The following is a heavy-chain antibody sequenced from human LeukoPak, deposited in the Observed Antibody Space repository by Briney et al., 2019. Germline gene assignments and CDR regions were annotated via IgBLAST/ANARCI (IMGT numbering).Heavy chain of an antibody. CDR2: IKQDGSEK. V-gene: IGHV3-7*01. J-gene: IGHJ3*02. CDR1: GFTFSNYA. CDR3: ARSIIAIRLANSNYAFDI. D-gene: IGHD6-6*01. Sequence: PGGSLKLSCAASGFTFSNYAMSWVRQAPGKGLEWVANIKQDGSEKYYVDSVKGRFTISRDNAKNSLYLQMNSLRAEDTAVYYCARSIIAIRLANSNYAFDIWGQGTMVTVSS.